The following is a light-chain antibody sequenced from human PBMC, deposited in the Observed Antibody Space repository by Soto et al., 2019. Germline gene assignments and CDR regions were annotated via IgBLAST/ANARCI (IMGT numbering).Light chain of an antibody. J-gene: IGLJ2*01. CDR3: QSYDNGLSASV. CDR1: SSNIGAGHV. CDR2: GTS. Sequence: QSVLTQPPSVSGAPGQRVTISCTGSSSNIGAGHVVHWYQQFPGRAPNLLIYGTSNRPSGVPDRFSGSKSGTSASLAITGLHGEDEGDYYCQSYDNGLSASVFGGGTKLTGL. V-gene: IGLV1-40*01.